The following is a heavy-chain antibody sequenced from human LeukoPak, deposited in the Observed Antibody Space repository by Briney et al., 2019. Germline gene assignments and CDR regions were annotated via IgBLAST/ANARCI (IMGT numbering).Heavy chain of an antibody. CDR3: ARDQFQWLVRPTYFDY. CDR1: GFTFSSYS. V-gene: IGHV3-48*04. D-gene: IGHD6-19*01. J-gene: IGHJ4*02. CDR2: ISSSSSTI. Sequence: GGSLRLSCAASGFTFSSYSMNWVRQAPGKGLEWVAYISSSSSTIYYADSVKGRFTISRDNAKNSLYLQMNSLRAEDTAVYYCARDQFQWLVRPTYFDYWGQGTLVTVSS.